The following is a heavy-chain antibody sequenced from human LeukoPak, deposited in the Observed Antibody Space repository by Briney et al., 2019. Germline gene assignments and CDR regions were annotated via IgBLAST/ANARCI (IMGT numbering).Heavy chain of an antibody. CDR2: FYYSAST. J-gene: IGHJ4*02. V-gene: IGHV4-39*01. CDR1: GGSISSSSYY. Sequence: SETLSLTCTVSGGSISSSSYYWGWVRQPPGKGLEWIGGFYYSASTYYNPSLKSRVTISVDTSKNQFSLKLSSVTAADTAVYYCARLMGEYQLLWDEGFDNWGQGTLVIVSS. CDR3: ARLMGEYQLLWDEGFDN. D-gene: IGHD2-2*01.